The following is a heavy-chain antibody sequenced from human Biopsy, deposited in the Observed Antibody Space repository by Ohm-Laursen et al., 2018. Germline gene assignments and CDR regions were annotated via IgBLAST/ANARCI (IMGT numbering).Heavy chain of an antibody. D-gene: IGHD1-26*01. CDR3: AAEVGVTVDVGF. J-gene: IGHJ4*02. CDR2: NVVGSGYA. V-gene: IGHV1-58*01. Sequence: GDSVKVSCKASGFTFSNSVVQWVRQARGQRLEWIGWNVVGSGYAVYAQNFQERVTITRDLSTSTANMELSSLRSDDTAVYYCAAEVGVTVDVGFWGQGTLTTVSS. CDR1: GFTFSNSV.